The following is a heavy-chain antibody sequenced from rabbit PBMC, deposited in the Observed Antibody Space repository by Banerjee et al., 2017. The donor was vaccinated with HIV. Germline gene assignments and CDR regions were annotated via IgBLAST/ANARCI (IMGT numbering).Heavy chain of an antibody. CDR3: VRGLDGYGYVTSRLDL. J-gene: IGHJ3*01. D-gene: IGHD6-1*01. CDR1: GFDFSSTYY. CDR2: IGTGSSGTA. V-gene: IGHV1S40*01. Sequence: QQVEESGGGLVKPEASLTLTCTASGFDFSSTYYMCWVRQAPGKGLEWIGCIGTGSSGTAYFASWGKVRCPIANTSSATVTLQMTRLTAADADTYFCVRGLDGYGYVTSRLDLWGQGTLVTVS.